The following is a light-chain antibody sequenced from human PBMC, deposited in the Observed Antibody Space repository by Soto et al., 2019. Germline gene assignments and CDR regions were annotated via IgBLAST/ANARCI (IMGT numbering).Light chain of an antibody. Sequence: QSVLTQPPSVSGAPGQRVTISCTGSSSSIGAPYDVHWYQQLPGTAPKLLIHGNTNRPSGVPDRFSGSQSGTSAALAITGLQPEDEADYYCQSYDRSLGGVVFGGGTQLTVL. CDR1: SSSIGAPYD. CDR3: QSYDRSLGGVV. CDR2: GNT. J-gene: IGLJ2*01. V-gene: IGLV1-40*01.